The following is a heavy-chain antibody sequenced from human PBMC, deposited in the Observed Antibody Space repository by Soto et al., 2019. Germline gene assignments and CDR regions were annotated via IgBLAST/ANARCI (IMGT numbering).Heavy chain of an antibody. Sequence: QLQLQESGSGLVKPSQTLSLTCAVSGGSISNGGYSWSWIRQPPGKGLEWIGYIYHSGSTYYNPSLKSRVTISVDRSKNQFSLQLSSVTAADTAVYYCARAGGLGAVAADYWGQGTLVTVSS. V-gene: IGHV4-30-2*01. J-gene: IGHJ4*02. CDR1: GGSISNGGYS. CDR2: IYHSGST. D-gene: IGHD6-19*01. CDR3: ARAGGLGAVAADY.